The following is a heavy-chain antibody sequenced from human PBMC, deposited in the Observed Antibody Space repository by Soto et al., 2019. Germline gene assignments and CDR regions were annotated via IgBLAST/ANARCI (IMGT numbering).Heavy chain of an antibody. D-gene: IGHD6-13*01. CDR1: CGSISSSSNS. CDR3: ARQSGIAAAGPTYYFDY. CDR2: IYYSGST. V-gene: IGHV4-39*01. J-gene: IGHJ4*02. Sequence: SETLSLTCTVSCGSISSSSNSWRWIRQPPGKGLEWIGSIYYSGSTYYNPSLKSRVTISVDKSKNQLSLKLSPVTAADTAVYYCARQSGIAAAGPTYYFDYWGQGTRVTVSS.